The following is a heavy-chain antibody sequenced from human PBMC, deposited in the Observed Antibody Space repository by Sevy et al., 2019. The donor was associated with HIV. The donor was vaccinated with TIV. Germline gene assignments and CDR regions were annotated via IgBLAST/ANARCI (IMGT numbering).Heavy chain of an antibody. CDR1: GASISNYY. D-gene: IGHD3-3*01. J-gene: IGHJ6*02. CDR3: ASYPPYYDSWSGYGYGMDV. CDR2: ISNSGIT. Sequence: SETLSLTCTASGASISNYYWSWIRQPPGKGLEWIAYISNSGITKNNPSLKSRVTISVDTSKNQFSLKLSFVTAADTAVYYGASYPPYYDSWSGYGYGMDVWGQGTTVTVSS. V-gene: IGHV4-59*01.